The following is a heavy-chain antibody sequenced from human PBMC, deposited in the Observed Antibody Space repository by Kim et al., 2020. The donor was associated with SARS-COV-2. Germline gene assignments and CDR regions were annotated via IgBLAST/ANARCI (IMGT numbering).Heavy chain of an antibody. CDR2: ISSSSSNI. D-gene: IGHD3-3*01. J-gene: IGHJ6*02. Sequence: GGSLRLSCAASGFTFSSYSMNWVRQAPGKGLEWVSSISSSSSNIYYADSVKGRFTISRDNAKNSLYLQMNSLRAEDTAVYYCARDRSEITIFGVVRYGMDVWGQGTTVTVSS. CDR1: GFTFSSYS. V-gene: IGHV3-21*01. CDR3: ARDRSEITIFGVVRYGMDV.